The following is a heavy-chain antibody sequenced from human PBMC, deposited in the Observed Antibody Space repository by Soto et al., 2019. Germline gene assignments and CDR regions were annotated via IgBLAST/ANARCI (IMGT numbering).Heavy chain of an antibody. D-gene: IGHD6-19*01. CDR3: ARSGAGSGWL. V-gene: IGHV4-61*01. Sequence: LSLTCTVSGGSVTSGRYYWSWSRQPPGKGLEWIGYIYYTGRTSYSSSLKSRVTISVDTPENQFSLKLSSVTAADTAKYYCARSGAGSGWLGGQGTQVTVSS. CDR2: IYYTGRT. CDR1: GGSVTSGRYY. J-gene: IGHJ4*02.